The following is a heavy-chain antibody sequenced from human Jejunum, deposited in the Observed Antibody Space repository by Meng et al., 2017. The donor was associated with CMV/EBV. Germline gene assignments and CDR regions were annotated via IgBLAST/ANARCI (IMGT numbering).Heavy chain of an antibody. V-gene: IGHV4-4*07. J-gene: IGHJ5*02. CDR3: ARDAPPNNYGWFDP. Sequence: VQLQESGPGRVKLSETLSLTCTVSGGSISSYYWSWMRQPAGKGLEWIGRIYPNGNTNYNPSLKSQVTMSIDTSKNQFSLKLTSVTAADTAVYYCARDAPPNNYGWFDPWGQGTLVTVSS. CDR1: GGSISSYY. CDR2: IYPNGNT. D-gene: IGHD5-18*01.